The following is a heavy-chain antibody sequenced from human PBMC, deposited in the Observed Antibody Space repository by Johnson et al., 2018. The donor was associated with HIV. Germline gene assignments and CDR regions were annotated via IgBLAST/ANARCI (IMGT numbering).Heavy chain of an antibody. J-gene: IGHJ3*02. CDR3: AKDQWSSSWTNDAFDI. D-gene: IGHD6-13*01. Sequence: VQLVESGGGLAQPGGSLRLSCAASGFTFDDYGMSWVRQAPGKGLEWVSGINWNGGSTYYANSVKGRLPISRDNSKNTLYLQMNSLRAEDTAVYYCAKDQWSSSWTNDAFDIWGQGTMVTVSS. CDR1: GFTFDDYG. CDR2: INWNGGST. V-gene: IGHV3-20*04.